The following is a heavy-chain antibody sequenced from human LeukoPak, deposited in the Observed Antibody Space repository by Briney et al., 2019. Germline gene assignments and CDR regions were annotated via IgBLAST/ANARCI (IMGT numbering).Heavy chain of an antibody. D-gene: IGHD3-22*01. V-gene: IGHV1-2*02. CDR2: INPNSGGT. CDR3: ARGRGYYDSSGYYRVGYFDY. Sequence: ASVKVSCKASGYTFTDYYMHWVRQAPGQGLEWVGWINPNSGGTNYAQKFQGRVTMTRDTSISTAYMELSRLRSDDTAVYYCARGRGYYDSSGYYRVGYFDYWGQGTLVTVSS. CDR1: GYTFTDYY. J-gene: IGHJ4*02.